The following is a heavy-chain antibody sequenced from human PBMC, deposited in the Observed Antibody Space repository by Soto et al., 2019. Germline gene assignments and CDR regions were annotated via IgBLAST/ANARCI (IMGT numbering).Heavy chain of an antibody. D-gene: IGHD6-13*01. CDR2: ISSSTRHT. Sequence: QVQLVESGGGLVKPGGSLRLSCAVSGFTFSDYYMTWIRQAPGKGLEWVSYISSSTRHTNYADSVKGRFTISRDNAKNSLFLQMNSLRAEDTAVYYCARGRGAAADDFDFWGPGTLVTVSS. V-gene: IGHV3-11*05. CDR1: GFTFSDYY. J-gene: IGHJ4*02. CDR3: ARGRGAAADDFDF.